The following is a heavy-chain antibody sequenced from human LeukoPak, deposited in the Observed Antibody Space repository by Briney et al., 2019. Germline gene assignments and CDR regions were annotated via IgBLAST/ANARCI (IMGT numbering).Heavy chain of an antibody. Sequence: SETLSLTCAVSGGSISSSNWWSWVRQSPGKGLEWIGEIYHSGSANYNPSLKSRVTISVDTSKNQFSLKLSSVTAADTAVYYCARDGIAGAGKVSYYYMDVWGKGTTVTISS. V-gene: IGHV4-4*02. CDR3: ARDGIAGAGKVSYYYMDV. J-gene: IGHJ6*03. CDR2: IYHSGSA. D-gene: IGHD6-13*01. CDR1: GGSISSSNW.